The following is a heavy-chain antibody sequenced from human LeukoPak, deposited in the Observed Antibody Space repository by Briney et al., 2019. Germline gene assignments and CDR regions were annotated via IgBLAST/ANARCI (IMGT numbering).Heavy chain of an antibody. V-gene: IGHV1-18*01. Sequence: ASVKVSCKASGYTFTSYGISWVRQAPGQGLEWMGWISAYNGNTNYAQKLQGRVAMTTDTSTSTAYMELRSLRSDDTAVYYCARKAGYYGPGSYYGLSHFDYWGQGTLVTVSS. D-gene: IGHD3-10*01. J-gene: IGHJ4*02. CDR3: ARKAGYYGPGSYYGLSHFDY. CDR1: GYTFTSYG. CDR2: ISAYNGNT.